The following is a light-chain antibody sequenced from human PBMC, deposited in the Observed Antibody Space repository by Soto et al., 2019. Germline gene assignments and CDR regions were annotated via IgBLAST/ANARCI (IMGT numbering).Light chain of an antibody. CDR1: HDISKY. V-gene: IGKV1-33*01. J-gene: IGKJ5*01. CDR2: DAS. CDR3: QQYDKLFT. Sequence: DLQMTQSPSSLSASVGDRVTITCQASHDISKYLNWYQQKPGKPPKLLIYDASNLETGVPSRFSGSGSGTQFSFTISSLQPEDFATYYCQQYDKLFTFGHGTRVDIK.